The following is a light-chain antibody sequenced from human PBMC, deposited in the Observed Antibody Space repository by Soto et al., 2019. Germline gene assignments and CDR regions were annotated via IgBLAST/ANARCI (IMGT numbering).Light chain of an antibody. CDR2: EAS. CDR1: QTVSSS. CDR3: QQYNKWPPIT. Sequence: EIVLTQSPATLSLSPGERATLSCGASQTVSSSLAWYQQKPGQAPRLLIYEASNRATGIPARFSGSGSGTEFTLTISSLQSEDSATYYCQQYNKWPPITFGQGTRLEI. V-gene: IGKV3-11*01. J-gene: IGKJ5*01.